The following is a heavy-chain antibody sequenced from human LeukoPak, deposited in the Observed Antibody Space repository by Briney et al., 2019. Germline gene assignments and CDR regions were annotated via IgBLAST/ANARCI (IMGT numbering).Heavy chain of an antibody. CDR2: IVIIFGTA. D-gene: IGHD6-19*01. V-gene: IGHV1-69*13. Sequence: ASVKVTCKASGGTFSSYGIGWLRQPPAQGLEWMGGIVIIFGTANYAHKFQGKGTITADESTSTAYMELSSLRSEDTSVYYCAVIAVADSARDWFDPWGQGTLVTVSS. CDR3: AVIAVADSARDWFDP. J-gene: IGHJ5*02. CDR1: GGTFSSYG.